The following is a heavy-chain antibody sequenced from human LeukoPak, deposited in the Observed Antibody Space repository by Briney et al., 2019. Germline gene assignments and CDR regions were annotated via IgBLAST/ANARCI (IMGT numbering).Heavy chain of an antibody. CDR1: GFIFDDYA. CDR2: ISWNSGSI. J-gene: IGHJ3*02. CDR3: AKDKNWNLDAFDI. Sequence: GRSLRLSCAASGFIFDDYAMHWVRHAPGKGLEWVSGISWNSGSIGYADSVKGRLTISRDNAKNSLYLQMNSLRAEDTALYYCAKDKNWNLDAFDIWGQGTMVTVSS. V-gene: IGHV3-9*01. D-gene: IGHD1-1*01.